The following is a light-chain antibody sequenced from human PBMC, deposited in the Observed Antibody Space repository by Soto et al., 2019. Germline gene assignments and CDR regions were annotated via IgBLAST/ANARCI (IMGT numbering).Light chain of an antibody. Sequence: DIQMTQSPSSLSASVGDRVTITCRASQSISSYLHGYQQKPGKAPKLLIYAASSLQSGVPSRFSGSGSGTDFTLTSSSLQPEDFATYYCQQSYSTLYTFGQGTKLEIK. CDR1: QSISSY. CDR3: QQSYSTLYT. CDR2: AAS. V-gene: IGKV1-39*01. J-gene: IGKJ2*01.